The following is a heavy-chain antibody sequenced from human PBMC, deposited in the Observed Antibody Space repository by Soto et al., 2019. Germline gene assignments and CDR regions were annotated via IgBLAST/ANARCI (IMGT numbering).Heavy chain of an antibody. D-gene: IGHD3-22*01. CDR2: IYYSGST. CDR1: GGSISSGDYY. CDR3: ASIYDSSGYYYGNNWLDP. J-gene: IGHJ5*02. V-gene: IGHV4-31*03. Sequence: SETLSLTCTVSGGSISSGDYYWSWIRQHPGKGLEWIGYIYYSGSTYYNPSLKSRVTISVDTSKNQFSLKLSSVTAADTAVYYCASIYDSSGYYYGNNWLDPRGQGTLVTVSS.